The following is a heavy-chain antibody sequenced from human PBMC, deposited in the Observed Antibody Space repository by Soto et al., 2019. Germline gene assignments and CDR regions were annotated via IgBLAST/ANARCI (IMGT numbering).Heavy chain of an antibody. V-gene: IGHV1-69*01. J-gene: IGHJ3*02. CDR1: GGTFSSYA. D-gene: IGHD1-26*01. CDR2: IIPIFGTA. CDR3: ARDFVRSESYLDDAVDS. Sequence: QVQLVQSGAEVKKPGSSVKVSCKASGGTFSSYAISWVRQAPGQGLEWMGGIIPIFGTANYAQKFQGRVTMTEDESTSTAYMELRRLRSEDTAVDYCARDFVRSESYLDDAVDSWGQGTMVTVSS.